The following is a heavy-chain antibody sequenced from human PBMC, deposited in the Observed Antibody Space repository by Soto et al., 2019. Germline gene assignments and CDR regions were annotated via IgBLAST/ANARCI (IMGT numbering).Heavy chain of an antibody. CDR3: ARQTYDSLTGYYNWFDP. J-gene: IGHJ5*02. D-gene: IGHD3-9*01. CDR2: IDPSDSET. V-gene: IGHV5-10-1*01. CDR1: GYSFTTNC. Sequence: PGESLKISCQGSGYSFTTNCISWVRQMPGKGLEWVGRIDPSDSETRYSPSFQGHVTISADKSISTAYLQWSSLKASDTAIYYCARQTYDSLTGYYNWFDPWGQGTQVTVSS.